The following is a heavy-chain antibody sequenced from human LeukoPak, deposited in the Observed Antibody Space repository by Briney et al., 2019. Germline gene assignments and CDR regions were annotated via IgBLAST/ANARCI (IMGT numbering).Heavy chain of an antibody. CDR3: ARGQSNYDILTGYRKSRYYNWFDP. CDR1: GGSISSGSYY. J-gene: IGHJ5*02. CDR2: IYTSGST. V-gene: IGHV4-61*02. Sequence: SETLSLTCTVSGGSISSGSYYWSWIRQPAGKGLEWIGRIYTSGSTNYNPSLKSRVTISVDTSKNQFSLKLSSVTAADTAVYYCARGQSNYDILTGYRKSRYYNWFDPWGQGTLVTVSS. D-gene: IGHD3-9*01.